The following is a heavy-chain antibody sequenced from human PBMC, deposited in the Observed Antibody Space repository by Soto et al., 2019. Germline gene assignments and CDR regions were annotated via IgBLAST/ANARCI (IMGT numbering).Heavy chain of an antibody. J-gene: IGHJ5*02. D-gene: IGHD3-3*01. V-gene: IGHV4-39*01. CDR1: AGSIGSGFYY. CDR3: ARRPLWSVSNWFDP. CDR2: IYYSGST. Sequence: SETLCLTCTVSAGSIGSGFYYWSWISQHPGKGLEWIGSIYYSGSTYYNPSLKSRVTISVDTSKNQFSLKLSSVTAADTAVYYCARRPLWSVSNWFDPWGQGTLVTVSS.